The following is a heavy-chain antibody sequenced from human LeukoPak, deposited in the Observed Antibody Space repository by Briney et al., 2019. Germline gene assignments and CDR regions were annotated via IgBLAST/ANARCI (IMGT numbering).Heavy chain of an antibody. Sequence: GGSLRLSCAASGFTFSSYAMSWVRQAPGKGLEWVSAISGSGGSTYYADSVKGLFTISRDNSNNPMYLQMNSLRAEDTAVYSCAKDRGWFGELLFSGNQVDYWGQGTLVTVSS. CDR2: ISGSGGST. CDR3: AKDRGWFGELLFSGNQVDY. J-gene: IGHJ4*02. V-gene: IGHV3-23*01. CDR1: GFTFSSYA. D-gene: IGHD3-10*01.